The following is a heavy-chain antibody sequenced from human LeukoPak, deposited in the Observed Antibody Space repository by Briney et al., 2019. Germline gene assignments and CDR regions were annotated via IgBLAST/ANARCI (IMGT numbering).Heavy chain of an antibody. J-gene: IGHJ4*02. Sequence: GGSLRLSCAASGFTFSDFWVEWFRQAPGKGLEWVANINKDGSDKYYMDSVTGRFSISRDNAKNSLSLQMNSLRVDDTAVYYCPRNQHWSRDIWGQGILVTVSS. CDR2: INKDGSDK. V-gene: IGHV3-7*01. D-gene: IGHD2-8*02. CDR3: PRNQHWSRDI. CDR1: GFTFSDFW.